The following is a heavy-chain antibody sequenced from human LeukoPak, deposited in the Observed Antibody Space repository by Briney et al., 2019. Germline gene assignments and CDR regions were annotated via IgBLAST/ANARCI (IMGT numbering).Heavy chain of an antibody. J-gene: IGHJ4*02. CDR3: ARDGTILAARPDY. CDR1: GGSISSSSYY. D-gene: IGHD6-6*01. Sequence: SETLSLTCTVSGGSISSSSYYWGWIRQPPGKGLECIGSIYYSGSTYYNPSLKSRVTISVDTSKNQFSLKLSSVTAADTAVYYCARDGTILAARPDYWGQGTLVTVSS. CDR2: IYYSGST. V-gene: IGHV4-39*07.